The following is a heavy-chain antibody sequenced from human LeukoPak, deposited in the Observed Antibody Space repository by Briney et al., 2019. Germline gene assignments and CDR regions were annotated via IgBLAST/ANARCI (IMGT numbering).Heavy chain of an antibody. V-gene: IGHV4-59*08. Sequence: SETLSLTCTVSGGSISSYYWSWIRQPPGKGLEWIGYIYYSGSTNYNPSLKSRVTISVDTSKNQFSLKLSSVTAADTAVYYCARLPGPGNYYYGMDVWGQGTTVTVSS. CDR3: ARLPGPGNYYYGMDV. CDR1: GGSISSYY. J-gene: IGHJ6*02. CDR2: IYYSGST.